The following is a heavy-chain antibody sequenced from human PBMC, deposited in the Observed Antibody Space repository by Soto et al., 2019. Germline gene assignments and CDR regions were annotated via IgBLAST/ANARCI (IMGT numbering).Heavy chain of an antibody. J-gene: IGHJ4*02. D-gene: IGHD2-2*01. V-gene: IGHV4-31*03. CDR1: GGSISSGGYY. CDR2: IYYSGST. Sequence: SETLSLTCTVSGGSISSGGYYWSWIRQHPGKGLEWIGYIYYSGSTYYNPSLKSRVTISVDTSKNQFSLKLSSVTAADTAVYYCASGRYCSSTSCSIFDYWGQGTLVTVSS. CDR3: ASGRYCSSTSCSIFDY.